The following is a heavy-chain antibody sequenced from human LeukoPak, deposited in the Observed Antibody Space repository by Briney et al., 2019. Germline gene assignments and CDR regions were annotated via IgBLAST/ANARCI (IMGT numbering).Heavy chain of an antibody. CDR2: ISSSSSTI. CDR1: GFTFSSYW. CDR3: ARDQMSGSYLSLDY. D-gene: IGHD1-26*01. V-gene: IGHV3-48*01. Sequence: GGSLRLSCAASGFTFSSYWMSWVRQAPGKGLEWVSYISSSSSTIYYADSVKGRFTISRDNAKNSLYLQMNSLRAEDTALYYCARDQMSGSYLSLDYWGQGTLVTVSS. J-gene: IGHJ4*02.